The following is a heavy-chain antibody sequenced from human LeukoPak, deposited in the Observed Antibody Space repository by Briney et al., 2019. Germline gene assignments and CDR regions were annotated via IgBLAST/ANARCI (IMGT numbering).Heavy chain of an antibody. CDR1: GFTFSSHT. J-gene: IGHJ3*02. Sequence: PGGSLRLSCAASGFTFSSHTMNWVRQAPGKGLEWVSSISSSSYIYYADSVKGRFTISRDNAKKSLYLEMNSLRAEDTAVYYCARESLTDIVVVGAFDIWGQGTMVTVSS. CDR2: ISSSSYI. V-gene: IGHV3-21*01. D-gene: IGHD2-15*01. CDR3: ARESLTDIVVVGAFDI.